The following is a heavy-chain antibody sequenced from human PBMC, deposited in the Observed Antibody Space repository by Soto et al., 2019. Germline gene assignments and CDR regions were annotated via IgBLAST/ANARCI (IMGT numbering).Heavy chain of an antibody. CDR1: GGSLRTHTYL. V-gene: IGHV4-39*01. Sequence: ASETLFLPRTFSGGSLRTHTYLWCWIRQPPGKGLEWIGSIYYSGSTYYNPSLKSRVTISVDTSKNQFSLKLSSVTAADTAVYYCARQKYYYDSSHFDYWGQGTLVTVS. CDR3: ARQKYYYDSSHFDY. J-gene: IGHJ4*02. CDR2: IYYSGST. D-gene: IGHD3-22*01.